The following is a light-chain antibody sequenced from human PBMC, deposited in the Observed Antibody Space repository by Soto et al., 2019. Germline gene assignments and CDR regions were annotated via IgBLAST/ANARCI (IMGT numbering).Light chain of an antibody. V-gene: IGKV1-17*01. CDR3: QQLNSYPIT. CDR2: AAS. CDR1: HDIGTF. Sequence: DIQMTQSPSSMSASVGDSVTLTCRASHDIGTFLNWYQQRPGEAPKLLIYAASSLQSGVPSRFSGSGSGTEFTLTISSLQPEDFATYYCQQLNSYPITFGQGTRLEIK. J-gene: IGKJ5*01.